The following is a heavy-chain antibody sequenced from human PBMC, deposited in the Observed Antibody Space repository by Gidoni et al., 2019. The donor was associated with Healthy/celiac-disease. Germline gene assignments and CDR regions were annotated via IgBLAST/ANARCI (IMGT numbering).Heavy chain of an antibody. V-gene: IGHV1-8*01. CDR2: MNPNSGNT. CDR3: ACSGLGATAGRTYDYYGMDV. D-gene: IGHD1-1*01. CDR1: GYTFTSYG. Sequence: QVQLVQSGAEVKKPGASVKVSCKASGYTFTSYGINWVRQAHGQGLEWMGWMNPNSGNTGYAQKFRGRVTVNRNTSISTAYMEMSSLRYEDTAVYYCACSGLGATAGRTYDYYGMDVWGQGTTVTVSS. J-gene: IGHJ6*02.